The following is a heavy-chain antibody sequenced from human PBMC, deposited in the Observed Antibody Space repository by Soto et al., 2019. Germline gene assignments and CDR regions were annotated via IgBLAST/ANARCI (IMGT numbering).Heavy chain of an antibody. CDR1: GGSIGSGGYS. Sequence: TLSLTCAVSGGSIGSGGYSWSWIRQPPGKGLEWIGYIYHSGSTYYNPSLKSRVTISVDRSKNQFSLKLSSVTAADTAVYYCARVPDRCGQGTLVTVSS. V-gene: IGHV4-30-2*01. CDR3: ARVPDR. CDR2: IYHSGST. J-gene: IGHJ5*02. D-gene: IGHD2-2*01.